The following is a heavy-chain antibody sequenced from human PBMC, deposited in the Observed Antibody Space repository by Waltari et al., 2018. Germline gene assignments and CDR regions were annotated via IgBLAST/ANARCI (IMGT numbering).Heavy chain of an antibody. CDR2: FDPEDGET. Sequence: QVPLVQTGAAVTKPGASVKVCCKVSGYTLTELSTHWVRLAPGKGLEWRGGFDPEDGETIYAQKYQGIVTMTEDTTTDTAYMELSSLRSEDTAVYYCATGHVLRFLEWLNYWGQGTLVTVSS. CDR3: ATGHVLRFLEWLNY. D-gene: IGHD3-3*01. CDR1: GYTLTELS. V-gene: IGHV1-24*01. J-gene: IGHJ4*02.